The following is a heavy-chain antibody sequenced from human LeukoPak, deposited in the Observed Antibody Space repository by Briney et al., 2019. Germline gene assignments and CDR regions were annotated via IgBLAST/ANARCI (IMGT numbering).Heavy chain of an antibody. CDR2: INPNSGGT. CDR3: ATGVSAVTTCFDY. D-gene: IGHD4-17*01. J-gene: IGHJ4*02. Sequence: ASVKVSCKASGYTFTGYYMHWVRQAHGQGLEWMGWINPNSGGTDYAQKFQGRVTMTRDTSISTAYMELSRLRSDDTAVYYCATGVSAVTTCFDYWGQGTLVTASS. CDR1: GYTFTGYY. V-gene: IGHV1-2*02.